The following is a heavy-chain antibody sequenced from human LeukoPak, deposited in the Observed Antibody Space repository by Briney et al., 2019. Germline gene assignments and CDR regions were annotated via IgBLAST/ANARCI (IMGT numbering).Heavy chain of an antibody. CDR2: MNPNSGNT. J-gene: IGHJ5*02. CDR1: GYTFTSYV. V-gene: IGHV1-8*01. CDR3: ARAIGWFDH. Sequence: ASVTVSCMASGYTFTSYVINWVRQATGQGLEWMGWMNPNSGNTGYAQKFQGRVTMTRNTYISTAYMELSSLRSEDTAVYYCARAIGWFDHWGQGTLVTVSS.